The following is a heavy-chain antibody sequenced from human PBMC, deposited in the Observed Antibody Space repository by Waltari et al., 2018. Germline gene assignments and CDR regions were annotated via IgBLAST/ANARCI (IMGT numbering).Heavy chain of an antibody. J-gene: IGHJ3*02. V-gene: IGHV4-34*01. CDR1: GGSFSGYY. Sequence: QVQLQQWGAGLLKPSETLSLTCAVYGGSFSGYYWSWIRQPPGKGLEWIGEINHSGSTNYNPSLKSRVTISVDTSKNQFSLTLSSVTAADTAVYYCARSSWRVGYAFDIWGQGTMVTVSS. CDR3: ARSSWRVGYAFDI. D-gene: IGHD6-13*01. CDR2: INHSGST.